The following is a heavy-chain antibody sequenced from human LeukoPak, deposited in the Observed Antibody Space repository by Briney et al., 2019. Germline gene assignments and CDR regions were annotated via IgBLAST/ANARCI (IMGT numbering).Heavy chain of an antibody. D-gene: IGHD6-19*01. V-gene: IGHV3-43*02. CDR2: VTANGGT. Sequence: GGSLRLSCAASGFTFDDYAMHWVRQAPGKGPEWVSYVTANGGTYYADSVKGRFVISRDNSKNSLYLQMNILRPEDTALYYCARDLSIAVAGTRFDYWGQGTLVTVSS. J-gene: IGHJ4*02. CDR1: GFTFDDYA. CDR3: ARDLSIAVAGTRFDY.